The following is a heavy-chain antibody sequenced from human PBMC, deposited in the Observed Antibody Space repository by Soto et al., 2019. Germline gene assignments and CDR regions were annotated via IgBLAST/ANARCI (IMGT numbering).Heavy chain of an antibody. Sequence: QVQLVQSGAEVKKPGASVKVSCEASGYTFPEYIMHWVRQAPGQRLERMGWINTANGNTKYAQNFQGRVTITRDTSARTTYMELRSLTSEDTAVYYCARPGFWSDRGWFGPWGQGTLVTVSS. D-gene: IGHD3-3*01. CDR3: ARPGFWSDRGWFGP. V-gene: IGHV1-3*04. J-gene: IGHJ5*02. CDR1: GYTFPEYI. CDR2: INTANGNT.